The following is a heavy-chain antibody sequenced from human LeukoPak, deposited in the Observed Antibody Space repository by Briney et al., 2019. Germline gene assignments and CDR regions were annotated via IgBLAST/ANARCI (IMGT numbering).Heavy chain of an antibody. CDR1: GGSISGYY. CDR3: ARVAGSYTSWFDP. Sequence: SETLSLTCTVSGGSISGYYWSWIRQPPGKGLEWIGYIYYSGSTNYNPSLKSRVTISVDTSKNQFSLKLSSVTAADTAVYYCARVAGSYTSWFDPWGQGTLVTVSS. D-gene: IGHD1-26*01. J-gene: IGHJ5*02. CDR2: IYYSGST. V-gene: IGHV4-59*01.